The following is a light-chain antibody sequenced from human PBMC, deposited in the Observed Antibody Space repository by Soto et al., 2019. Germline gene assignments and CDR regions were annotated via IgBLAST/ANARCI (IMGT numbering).Light chain of an antibody. CDR1: QSVSSN. CDR2: AAS. Sequence: EIVMTQSPATLSVSPGERATLSCRASQSVSSNLAWYQQKPGQAPRLLIYAASTRATGIPARFSGSGSGTEFTLTISSLQSEDFAVYYCQQYNKWPLTFGQGTKVEIK. V-gene: IGKV3-15*01. J-gene: IGKJ1*01. CDR3: QQYNKWPLT.